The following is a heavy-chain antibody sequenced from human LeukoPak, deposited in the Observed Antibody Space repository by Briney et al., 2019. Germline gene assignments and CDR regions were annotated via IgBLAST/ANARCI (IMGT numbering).Heavy chain of an antibody. Sequence: SETLSLTCTVSGGSISSYHWSWIRQPAGKALEWIGRIYSSGNTNYNPSLESRVTMSVDTSKNQFSLKLTSVTAADTAVYYCARAHTFSCNGGPCPFFLDSWGQGTLVTVSS. CDR3: ARAHTFSCNGGPCPFFLDS. CDR2: IYSSGNT. D-gene: IGHD2/OR15-2a*01. J-gene: IGHJ4*02. CDR1: GGSISSYH. V-gene: IGHV4-4*07.